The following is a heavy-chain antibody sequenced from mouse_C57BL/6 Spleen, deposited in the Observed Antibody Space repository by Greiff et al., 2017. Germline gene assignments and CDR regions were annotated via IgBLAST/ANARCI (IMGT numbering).Heavy chain of an antibody. Sequence: EVNVVESGGGLVQSGRSLRLSCATSGFTFSDFYMEWVRQAPGKGLEWIAASRNKANDYTTEYSASVKGRFIVSRDTSQSILYLQMNALRAEDTAIYYCARDRGYENYFDYWGQGTTLTVSS. V-gene: IGHV7-1*01. CDR1: GFTFSDFY. J-gene: IGHJ2*01. D-gene: IGHD2-2*01. CDR3: ARDRGYENYFDY. CDR2: SRNKANDYTT.